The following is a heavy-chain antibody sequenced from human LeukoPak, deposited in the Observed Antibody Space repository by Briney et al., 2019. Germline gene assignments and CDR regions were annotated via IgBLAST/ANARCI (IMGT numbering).Heavy chain of an antibody. D-gene: IGHD5-18*01. CDR2: IIPIFGTA. Sequence: ASVEVSCKASGGTFSSYAISWVRQAPGQGLEWMGGIIPIFGTANYAQKFQGRVTITADESTSTAYMELSSLRSEDTAVYYCARGGYSYGYYYYYGMDVWGQGTTVTVSS. V-gene: IGHV1-69*13. CDR3: ARGGYSYGYYYYYGMDV. CDR1: GGTFSSYA. J-gene: IGHJ6*02.